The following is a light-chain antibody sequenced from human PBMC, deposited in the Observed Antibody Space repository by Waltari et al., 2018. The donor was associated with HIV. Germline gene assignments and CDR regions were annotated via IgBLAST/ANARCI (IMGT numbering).Light chain of an antibody. CDR3: QKYNSPPFT. J-gene: IGKJ3*01. V-gene: IGKV1-27*01. CDR2: AAS. CDR1: QGISNY. Sequence: DIQMTQFPSSLSASVGDRVTITSRASQGISNYLAWYQQQPGKVPKLLISAASALQSGVPSRLSGSGSGTDFTLTISSLQPEDVATYYCQKYNSPPFTFGPGTKVDIK.